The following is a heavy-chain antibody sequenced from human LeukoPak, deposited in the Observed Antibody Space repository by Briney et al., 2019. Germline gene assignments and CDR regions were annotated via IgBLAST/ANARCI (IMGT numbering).Heavy chain of an antibody. CDR1: XXXXXXYS. D-gene: IGHD1-26*01. CDR3: ARIIQSGSYYSLFDY. CDR2: ISSSSSTI. J-gene: IGHJ4*02. Sequence: LXLXXXASXXXXXXYSMNWVRQAXGXGLEWVSYISSSSSTIYYADSVKGRFTISRDNAKNSLYLQMNSLRAEDTAVYYCARIIQSGSYYSLFDYWGQGTLVTVSS. V-gene: IGHV3-48*01.